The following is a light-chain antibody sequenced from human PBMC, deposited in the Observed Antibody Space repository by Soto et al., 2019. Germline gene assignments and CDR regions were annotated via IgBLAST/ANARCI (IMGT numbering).Light chain of an antibody. CDR2: EVS. CDR3: CSYAGSSPYV. CDR1: SSDIAYYKY. J-gene: IGLJ1*01. Sequence: QSVLTQPPSASGSPGQSVTISCTGTSSDIAYYKYVSWYQQHPGKAPKLILYEVSERPSGVPDRFSGSKSGNTASLTISGLQAEDEADYHCCSYAGSSPYVFGTGTKVTVL. V-gene: IGLV2-8*01.